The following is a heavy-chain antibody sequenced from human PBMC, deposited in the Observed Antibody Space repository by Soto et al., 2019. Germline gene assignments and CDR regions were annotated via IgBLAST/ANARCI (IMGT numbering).Heavy chain of an antibody. CDR2: ISAGGVST. V-gene: IGHV3-23*01. CDR1: GFTFSSYA. J-gene: IGHJ4*02. Sequence: GGSLRLSCAASGFTFSSYAMSWVRQAPGKGLDWVSAISAGGVSTYYADSVKGRFTISRDNSKNTVYLQMNRLRVEDTAVYYYANGPSLLFHYYFDYCGQGTQVTVSS. CDR3: ANGPSLLFHYYFDY. D-gene: IGHD3-10*01.